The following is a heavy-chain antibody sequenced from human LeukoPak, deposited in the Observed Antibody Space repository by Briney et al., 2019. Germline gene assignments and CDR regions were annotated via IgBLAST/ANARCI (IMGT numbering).Heavy chain of an antibody. CDR3: LYYYDSSGYYLPDH. J-gene: IGHJ4*02. V-gene: IGHV3-49*04. Sequence: GGSLRLSCTAPGLTFGEYAMSWVRQAPGKGLEWVGVIRSKAYGGTTEYAASVKGRFTISRDDSKSIAYLQMNSLKSEDTAVYHCLYYYDSSGYYLPDHWGQGTLVTVSS. D-gene: IGHD3-22*01. CDR1: GLTFGEYA. CDR2: IRSKAYGGTT.